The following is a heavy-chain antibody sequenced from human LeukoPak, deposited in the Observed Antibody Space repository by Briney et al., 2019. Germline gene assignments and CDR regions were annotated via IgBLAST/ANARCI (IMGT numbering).Heavy chain of an antibody. J-gene: IGHJ6*03. V-gene: IGHV3-66*01. D-gene: IGHD5-24*01. CDR2: IYSGGST. Sequence: PGGSLRLSCAASGFTVSSNYMSWVRQAPGKGLEWVSVIYSGGSTYYADSVKGRFTISRDNSKNTLYLQMNSLRAEDTAVYYCAREDGYYYMDVWGKGTTVTVSS. CDR3: AREDGYYYMDV. CDR1: GFTVSSNY.